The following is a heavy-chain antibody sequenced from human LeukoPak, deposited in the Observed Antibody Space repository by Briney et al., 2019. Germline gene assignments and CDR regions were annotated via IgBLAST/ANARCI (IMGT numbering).Heavy chain of an antibody. Sequence: SVKVSCKASGGTFSSYAISWVRQAPGQGLEWMGGIIPIFGTANYAQTFQGRVTITADESTSTAYMELSSLRSEDTAVYYCARGRIAVAGTSYYFDYWGQGTLVTVSS. CDR1: GGTFSSYA. V-gene: IGHV1-69*01. CDR3: ARGRIAVAGTSYYFDY. D-gene: IGHD6-19*01. CDR2: IIPIFGTA. J-gene: IGHJ4*02.